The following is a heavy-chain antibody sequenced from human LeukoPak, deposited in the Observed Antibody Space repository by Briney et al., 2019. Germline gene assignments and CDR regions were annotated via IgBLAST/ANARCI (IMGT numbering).Heavy chain of an antibody. Sequence: ASVKVSCKASGGTLSSYAISWVRQAPGQGLEWMGGIIPIFGTANYAQKFQGRVTITTDESTSTAYMELSSLRSEDTAVYYCARHHYDYAFDIWGQGTMVTVSS. D-gene: IGHD3-22*01. CDR3: ARHHYDYAFDI. CDR1: GGTLSSYA. V-gene: IGHV1-69*05. CDR2: IIPIFGTA. J-gene: IGHJ3*02.